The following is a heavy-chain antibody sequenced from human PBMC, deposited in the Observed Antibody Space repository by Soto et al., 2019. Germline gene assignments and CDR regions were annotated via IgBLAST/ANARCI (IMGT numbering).Heavy chain of an antibody. Sequence: QVQLVQSGTEVKKSRSSVKVSCRASGGTSSNFVITWVRQVPGQGLEWLGGILPMFGAVKYAQKFQDRLIITADRSTQTAAMELGSLRSEDTAVYYCARPKRSGYDRGDSYYHTMDVWGHGTTVTVS. V-gene: IGHV1-69*06. J-gene: IGHJ6*02. CDR3: ARPKRSGYDRGDSYYHTMDV. CDR2: ILPMFGAV. CDR1: GGTSSNFV. D-gene: IGHD3-3*01.